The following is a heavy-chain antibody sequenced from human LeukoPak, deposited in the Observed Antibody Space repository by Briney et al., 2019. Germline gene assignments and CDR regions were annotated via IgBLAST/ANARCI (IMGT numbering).Heavy chain of an antibody. Sequence: GGSLRLFYALSGFTFSDYYVRWISQAPGKGLEWVSYVSTSGRSIYYADSVKGRFTISRDNPKNSLYLQMNSLRAEDTAVYYCAGQKYCASRSAEYFQHWGQGTLVTVSS. D-gene: IGHD1-26*01. CDR2: VSTSGRSI. CDR3: AGQKYCASRSAEYFQH. CDR1: GFTFSDYY. J-gene: IGHJ1*01. V-gene: IGHV3-11*04.